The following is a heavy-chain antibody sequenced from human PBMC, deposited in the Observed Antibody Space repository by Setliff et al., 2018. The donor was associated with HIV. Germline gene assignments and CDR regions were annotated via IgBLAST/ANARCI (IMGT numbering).Heavy chain of an antibody. D-gene: IGHD3-22*01. V-gene: IGHV4-34*01. CDR2: INHSGST. CDR1: GGSFSGYY. CDR3: ARRSTWIVVVIGSWFDP. Sequence: PSETLSLTCAVYGGSFSGYYWSWIRQPPGKGLEWIGEINHSGSTNYNPSLKSRVTISVDTSKNQFSLKLSSVTAADTAVYYCARRSTWIVVVIGSWFDPWGQGTLVTVSS. J-gene: IGHJ5*02.